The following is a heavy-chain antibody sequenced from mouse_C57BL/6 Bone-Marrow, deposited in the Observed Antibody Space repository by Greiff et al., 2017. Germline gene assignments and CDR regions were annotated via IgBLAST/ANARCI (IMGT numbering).Heavy chain of an antibody. J-gene: IGHJ2*01. Sequence: VQLQQSGPVLVKPGPSVKISCKASGFTFTDYYMHWVKQSHGKSLEWIGLVYPYNGGTSYNQKFKGKATLTVDTSSSTAYMELNSLTSEDSAVYYCASSCLNYYGSSPLYCWGQGTTLTVSS. V-gene: IGHV1-36*01. CDR3: ASSCLNYYGSSPLYC. D-gene: IGHD1-1*01. CDR2: VYPYNGGT. CDR1: GFTFTDYY.